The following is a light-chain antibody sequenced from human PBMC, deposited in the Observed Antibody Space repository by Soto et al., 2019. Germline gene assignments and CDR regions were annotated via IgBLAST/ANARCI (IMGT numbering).Light chain of an antibody. CDR2: GAS. J-gene: IGKJ1*01. CDR1: QSVSSSY. Sequence: ETVLTQSPGTLSLSPGERATLSCRASQSVSSSYLAWYQQKPGQAPRLLIYGASSRATGIPDRFSGSGSGTDFTLTISRLEPEDFAAYYCQQYGSSTRTFGQGTKVDIK. CDR3: QQYGSSTRT. V-gene: IGKV3-20*01.